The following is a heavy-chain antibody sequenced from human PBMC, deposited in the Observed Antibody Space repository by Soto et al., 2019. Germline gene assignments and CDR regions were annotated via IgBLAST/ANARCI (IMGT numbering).Heavy chain of an antibody. J-gene: IGHJ4*02. D-gene: IGHD1-26*01. Sequence: QVQMQDSGPGLVKPSGTLSLTCAVSGGSISSSNGWSWVRQSPGKGLVWIGEIYHSGSTNYNPSLKSRATISVDKSKNQFSLNLSSVTAADTAVYYCAKVGVGTTTPDYWGQGTLVTVSS. CDR1: GGSISSSNG. CDR2: IYHSGST. V-gene: IGHV4-4*02. CDR3: AKVGVGTTTPDY.